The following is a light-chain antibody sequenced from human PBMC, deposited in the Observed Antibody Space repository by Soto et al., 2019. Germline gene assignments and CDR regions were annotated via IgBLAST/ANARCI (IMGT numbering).Light chain of an antibody. CDR3: KQRSNWPPT. Sequence: EIVLTQSPATLSLSPGERATLSCRASQSVSSYLAWYQQKPGQAPRLLIYDASNRATGIPARFSGSGSGTDFTLTISSLEPEDFAVYYCKQRSNWPPTFGQGTLLEMK. CDR1: QSVSSY. J-gene: IGKJ5*01. V-gene: IGKV3-11*01. CDR2: DAS.